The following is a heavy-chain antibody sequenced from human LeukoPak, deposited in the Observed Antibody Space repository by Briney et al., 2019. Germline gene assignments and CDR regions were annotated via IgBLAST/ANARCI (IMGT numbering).Heavy chain of an antibody. CDR1: GGSISSHY. CDR2: IYYSGST. J-gene: IGHJ6*03. CDR3: ARGIHYYDSVHNYYMDV. D-gene: IGHD3-9*01. Sequence: NTSETLSLTCTVSGGSISSHYWSWIRQPPGKGLEWIGYIYYSGSTNYNPSLKSRVTISVDTSKNQFSLKLSSVTAADTAVYYCARGIHYYDSVHNYYMDVWGKGTTVTVSS. V-gene: IGHV4-59*11.